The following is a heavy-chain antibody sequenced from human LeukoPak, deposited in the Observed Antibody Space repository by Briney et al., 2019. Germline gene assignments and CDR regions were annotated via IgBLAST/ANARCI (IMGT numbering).Heavy chain of an antibody. D-gene: IGHD5-18*01. CDR1: GGSIGSYY. CDR3: ARGYVDTAMVNWYYFDY. J-gene: IGHJ4*02. CDR2: IYYSGST. V-gene: IGHV4-59*01. Sequence: SETLSLTCTVSGGSIGSYYWSWIRQPPGKGLEWIGYIYYSGSTNYNPSLKSRVTISVDTSKNQFSLKLSSVTAADTAVYYCARGYVDTAMVNWYYFDYWGQGTLVTVSS.